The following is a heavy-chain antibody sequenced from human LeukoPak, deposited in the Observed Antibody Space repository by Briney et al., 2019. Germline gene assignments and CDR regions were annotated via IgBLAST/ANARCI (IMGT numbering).Heavy chain of an antibody. CDR1: GFTFSSYV. CDR2: ISGSGSGT. Sequence: GGSLRLSCAASGFTFSSYVMSWVRQAPGKGLDWVSGISGSGSGTYYADSVKGRFTISRDNSKNTLYLQMNSLRAEDTAVYYCAKDSRDSSNYFDYWGQGTLVTVSS. CDR3: AKDSRDSSNYFDY. J-gene: IGHJ4*02. D-gene: IGHD6-13*01. V-gene: IGHV3-23*01.